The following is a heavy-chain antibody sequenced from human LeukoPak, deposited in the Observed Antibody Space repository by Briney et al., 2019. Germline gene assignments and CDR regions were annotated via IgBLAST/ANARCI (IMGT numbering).Heavy chain of an antibody. Sequence: GGSLRLSCAASGFTFHFYSMTWVRQAPGKGLEWVSYISSRSSTIYYTDSVKGRFTVSRDNAKNSLNLQMNSLRDEDTAVYYCARDYNYYGSGNRFDYWGQGTLVTVSS. CDR1: GFTFHFYS. J-gene: IGHJ4*02. CDR3: ARDYNYYGSGNRFDY. D-gene: IGHD3-10*01. CDR2: ISSRSSTI. V-gene: IGHV3-48*02.